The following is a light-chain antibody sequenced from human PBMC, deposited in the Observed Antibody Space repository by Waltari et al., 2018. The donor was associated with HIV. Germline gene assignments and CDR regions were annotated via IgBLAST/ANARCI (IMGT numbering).Light chain of an antibody. CDR3: QSYDSSLTMV. Sequence: QSVLTQPPSVSGAPGQRVTISCTGGSSNIGAGYDVHWYQRLPGTAPKLLIFATINRPSGVPDRFSVSSSGTSASLAITGLQAEDEADYYCQSYDSSLTMVFGGGTKVTIL. V-gene: IGLV1-40*01. J-gene: IGLJ2*01. CDR2: ATI. CDR1: SSNIGAGYD.